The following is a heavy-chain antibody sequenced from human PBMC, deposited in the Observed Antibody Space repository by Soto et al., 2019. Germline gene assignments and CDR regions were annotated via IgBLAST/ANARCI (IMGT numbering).Heavy chain of an antibody. CDR2: ISYDGNNK. V-gene: IGHV3-30-3*01. CDR1: GFTLSSYV. CDR3: ARDLYGSGSYDY. D-gene: IGHD1-26*01. J-gene: IGHJ4*02. Sequence: QVQLVESGGGVVQPGRSLRLSCAASGFTLSSYVMHWVRQAPGKGLERGAVISYDGNNKYYADSVKGRFTIPRANSQHTLYLQMNSLSAEDTAVYYCARDLYGSGSYDYWGQGTLVTLSS.